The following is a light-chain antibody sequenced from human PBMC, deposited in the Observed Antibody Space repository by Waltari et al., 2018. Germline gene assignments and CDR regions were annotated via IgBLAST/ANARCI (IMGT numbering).Light chain of an antibody. Sequence: QSALTQPASVSGSPGQSITISCTGTTSDVCGHNSFSWYQQHPAKAPKLMIYEVTNRPSGVSNRFSGSKSGNTASLTISGLQAGDEADYYCSSYTSSSTLVFGGGTKLTVL. CDR3: SSYTSSSTLV. J-gene: IGLJ2*01. V-gene: IGLV2-14*01. CDR1: TSDVCGHNS. CDR2: EVT.